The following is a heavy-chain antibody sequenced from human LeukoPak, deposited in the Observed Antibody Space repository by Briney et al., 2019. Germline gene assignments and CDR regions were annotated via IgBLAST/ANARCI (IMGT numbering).Heavy chain of an antibody. CDR1: GYSFTSYW. V-gene: IGHV5-51*01. D-gene: IGHD2-2*01. CDR2: IYPGDSDT. Sequence: GESLKISCKGSGYSFTSYWIGWVRQMPGKGLEWMGIIYPGDSDTRYSPSFQGQVTISADKSISTAYLQWSSLKASDTAMYYCARQRDHCSSTSCYEGGWFDPWGQGTLATVSS. CDR3: ARQRDHCSSTSCYEGGWFDP. J-gene: IGHJ5*02.